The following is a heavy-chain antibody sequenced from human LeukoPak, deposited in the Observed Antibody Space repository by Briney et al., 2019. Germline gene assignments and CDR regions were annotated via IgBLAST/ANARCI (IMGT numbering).Heavy chain of an antibody. CDR3: ASTTMGTYYFDY. V-gene: IGHV4-34*01. CDR1: GGSFSGYY. J-gene: IGHJ4*02. CDR2: INHSGST. Sequence: SETLSLTCVVYGGSFSGYYWSWIRQPPGRGLEWIGEINHSGSTNYNPSLKSRVTISVDTSKNQFSLKLSSVTAADTAVYYCASTTMGTYYFDYWGQGTLVTVSS. D-gene: IGHD5-18*01.